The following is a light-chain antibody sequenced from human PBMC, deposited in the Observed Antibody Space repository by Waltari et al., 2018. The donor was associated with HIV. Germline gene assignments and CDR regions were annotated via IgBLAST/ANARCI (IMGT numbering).Light chain of an antibody. CDR3: QTWGTGIRV. Sequence: QLVLTQSPSASASLGASVKLTCTLSSGHSSHAIPWPPQQPEKGPRYLMKLNSDGSHSKGDGIPDRFSGSSSGAERYLTISSLQSEDEADYYCQTWGTGIRVFGGGTKLTVL. CDR1: SGHSSHA. J-gene: IGLJ3*02. V-gene: IGLV4-69*01. CDR2: LNSDGSH.